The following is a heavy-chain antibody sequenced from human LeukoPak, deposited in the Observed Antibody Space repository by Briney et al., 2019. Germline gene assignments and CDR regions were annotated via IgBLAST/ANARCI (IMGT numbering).Heavy chain of an antibody. V-gene: IGHV3-48*03. D-gene: IGHD2-15*01. CDR3: ARGVRLLSGSWYSYAHNWFDP. CDR2: ISSSGSTI. CDR1: GFTFSSYE. J-gene: IGHJ5*02. Sequence: GGSLRLSCAASGFTFSSYEMNWVRQAPGKGLEWVSYISSSGSTIYYADSVKGRFTISRDNAKNSLYLQMNSLRAEDTAVYYCARGVRLLSGSWYSYAHNWFDPWGQGTLVTVSS.